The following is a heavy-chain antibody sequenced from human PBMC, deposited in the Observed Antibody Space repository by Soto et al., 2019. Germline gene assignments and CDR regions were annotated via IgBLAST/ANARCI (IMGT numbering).Heavy chain of an antibody. Sequence: ASVKVSCKVSGYTLTELSMHWVRQAPGKGLEWMGSFDPEVGETIYAQKFQGRVTMTRDTSTSTVYLELSSLRSEDTAVYYCARASDIVMGYDYWGQGTLVTVSS. V-gene: IGHV1-24*01. CDR3: ARASDIVMGYDY. J-gene: IGHJ4*02. CDR2: FDPEVGET. CDR1: GYTLTELS. D-gene: IGHD2-15*01.